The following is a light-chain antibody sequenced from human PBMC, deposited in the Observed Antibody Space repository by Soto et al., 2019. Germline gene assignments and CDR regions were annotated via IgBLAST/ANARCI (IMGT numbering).Light chain of an antibody. CDR2: DAS. CDR1: QRRTSW. J-gene: IGKJ1*01. Sequence: RRASQRRTSWLAWYQQKPGKAPKVLIYDASSVESGVPSRFSGSGSGTEFTLTISSLQSEDFVRYCSPQYDVRPSPFGQGSKPDI. V-gene: IGKV1-5*01. CDR3: PQYDVRPSP.